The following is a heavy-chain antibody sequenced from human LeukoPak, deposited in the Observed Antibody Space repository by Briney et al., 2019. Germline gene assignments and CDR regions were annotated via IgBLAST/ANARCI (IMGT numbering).Heavy chain of an antibody. Sequence: SETLSLTCAVYGESFSGYYGSWIRQPPGRGREWIGEINHNGSTNYNPPLKSPVTISVDTTKNKFTLKLSSVTPADTAVYYGARGGYCSSTSCPPYYYYYGMDVWGQGTTVTVSS. CDR2: INHNGST. CDR1: GESFSGYY. J-gene: IGHJ6*02. CDR3: ARGGYCSSTSCPPYYYYYGMDV. V-gene: IGHV4-34*01. D-gene: IGHD2-2*01.